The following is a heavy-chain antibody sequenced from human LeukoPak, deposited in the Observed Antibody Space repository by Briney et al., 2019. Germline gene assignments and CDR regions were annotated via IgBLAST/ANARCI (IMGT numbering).Heavy chain of an antibody. V-gene: IGHV4-30-4*01. CDR3: ARVFGHWVRFLVPGGMDV. CDR1: GGSISSGDYY. Sequence: PSETLSLTCTVSGGSISSGDYYWSWIRQPPGKGLEWIGYIYYSGSTYYNPSLKSRVTISVDTSKNQFSLKLSSVTAADTAVYYSARVFGHWVRFLVPGGMDVWGQGTTVTVSS. CDR2: IYYSGST. D-gene: IGHD3-3*01. J-gene: IGHJ6*02.